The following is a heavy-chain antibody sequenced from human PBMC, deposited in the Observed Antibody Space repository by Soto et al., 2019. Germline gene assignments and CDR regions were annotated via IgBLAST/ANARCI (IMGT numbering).Heavy chain of an antibody. D-gene: IGHD2-21*01. CDR1: GFTFRNYN. V-gene: IGHV3-21*06. CDR3: ERDIASPGCDYFDS. Sequence: EVQLVESGGGLVKAGGSLRLFCTASGFTFRNYNMNWVRQAPGKGLERVSSISTGGAYMFYADSVKGRFTISRDNAQNSLFLQIDSPRAEDTAVYYCERDIASPGCDYFDSWGQGTLGTVSS. CDR2: ISTGGAYM. J-gene: IGHJ4*02.